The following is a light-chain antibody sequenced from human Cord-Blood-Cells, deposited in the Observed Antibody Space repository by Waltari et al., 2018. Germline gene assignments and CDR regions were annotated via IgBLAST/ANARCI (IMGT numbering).Light chain of an antibody. CDR1: QSISSY. J-gene: IGKJ1*01. CDR3: QQSYSTPPT. Sequence: DIQMTQSPYSLSASVGDRVTITCRASQSISSYLNWYQQKPGKAPKILIYAASRLKSGVPSRFSGSGSGTDFPLPISSLQPEDFATYYCQQSYSTPPTFGQGTKVEIK. V-gene: IGKV1-39*01. CDR2: AAS.